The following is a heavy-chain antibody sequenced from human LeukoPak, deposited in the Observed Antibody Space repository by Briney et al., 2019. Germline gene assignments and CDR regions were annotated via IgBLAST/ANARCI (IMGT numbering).Heavy chain of an antibody. Sequence: ASVNVSCKVSGYIFTSYGISWVRQAPGQGLEWMGWISGYNSDTNYAQKFQGRVTMTTDTSTSTAYMELRGLRSDDTAVYYCSRDQGISSWYGRHWGQGTLVTVAS. CDR1: GYIFTSYG. CDR3: SRDQGISSWYGRH. V-gene: IGHV1-18*01. D-gene: IGHD6-13*01. J-gene: IGHJ1*01. CDR2: ISGYNSDT.